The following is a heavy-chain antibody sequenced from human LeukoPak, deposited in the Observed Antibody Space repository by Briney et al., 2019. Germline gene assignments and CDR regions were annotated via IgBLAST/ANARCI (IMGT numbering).Heavy chain of an antibody. CDR1: GYTFTSYG. CDR3: ARDDYGDSSWFDP. J-gene: IGHJ5*02. CDR2: ISAYNGNT. V-gene: IGHV1-18*01. D-gene: IGHD4-17*01. Sequence: GASVTVSFKASGYTFTSYGISWVRQAPGQGLEWMGWISAYNGNTNYAQKLQGRVTMTTDTSTSTAYMELRSLRSDDTAVYYCARDDYGDSSWFDPWGQGTLVTVSS.